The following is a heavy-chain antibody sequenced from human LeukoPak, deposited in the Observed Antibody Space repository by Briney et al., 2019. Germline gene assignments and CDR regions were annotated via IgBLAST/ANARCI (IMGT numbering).Heavy chain of an antibody. J-gene: IGHJ4*02. CDR3: AREGGMWTHTGHVTKQRTDY. D-gene: IGHD5-18*01. CDR1: GGSISSNSYD. CDR2: IDYSGST. V-gene: IGHV4-39*07. Sequence: PSETLSLTCTVSGGSISSNSYDWAWIRQPPGKGLEWIANIDYSGSTYSNPSLNNRVTISVDTSKNQFSLKLTSVTAADTAVYYCAREGGMWTHTGHVTKQRTDYWGLGTLVTVSS.